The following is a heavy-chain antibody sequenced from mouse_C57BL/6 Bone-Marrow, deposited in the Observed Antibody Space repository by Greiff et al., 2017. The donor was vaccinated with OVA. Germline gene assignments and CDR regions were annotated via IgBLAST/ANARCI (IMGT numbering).Heavy chain of an antibody. CDR1: GFSFNTYA. Sequence: EVQLVESGGGLVQPKGSLKLSCAASGFSFNTYAMNWVRQAPGKGLEWVARIRSKSNNYATYYADSVKDRFTISRDDSESMLYLQMNNLKTEDIAMYYCVRHDVYWYFDVWGTGTTVTVSS. J-gene: IGHJ1*03. D-gene: IGHD2-3*01. CDR2: IRSKSNNYAT. V-gene: IGHV10-1*01. CDR3: VRHDVYWYFDV.